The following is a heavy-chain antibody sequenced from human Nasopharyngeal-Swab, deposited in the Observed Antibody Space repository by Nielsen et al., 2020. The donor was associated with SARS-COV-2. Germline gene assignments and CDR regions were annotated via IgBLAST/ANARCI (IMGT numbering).Heavy chain of an antibody. J-gene: IGHJ1*01. D-gene: IGHD3-10*01. Sequence: VRQAPGKGLEWVGRIKSKTDGGTTDYAVPVKGRFTISRDDSKNTLYLQMNSLKTEDTAVYYCTTDRSLLWFGELWGEYFQHWGQGTLVTVSS. CDR3: TTDRSLLWFGELWGEYFQH. CDR2: IKSKTDGGTT. V-gene: IGHV3-15*01.